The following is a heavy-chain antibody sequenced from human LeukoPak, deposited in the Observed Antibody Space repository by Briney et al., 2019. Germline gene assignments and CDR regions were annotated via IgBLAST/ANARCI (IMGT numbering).Heavy chain of an antibody. CDR3: AKDYGDYSYFFDY. D-gene: IGHD4-17*01. CDR1: GFTFSSYS. J-gene: IGHJ4*02. V-gene: IGHV3-30*02. Sequence: PGGSLRLSCAASGFTFSSYSMNWVRQAPGKGLEWVAFIRYDGSNKYYADSVKGRFTISRDNSKNTLYLQMNSLRAEDTAVYYCAKDYGDYSYFFDYWGQGTLVTVSS. CDR2: IRYDGSNK.